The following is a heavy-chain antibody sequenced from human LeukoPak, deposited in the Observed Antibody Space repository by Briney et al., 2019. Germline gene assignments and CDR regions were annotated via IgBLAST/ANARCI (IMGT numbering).Heavy chain of an antibody. D-gene: IGHD6-19*01. J-gene: IGHJ5*02. CDR2: LYGRGST. CDR3: ARGSVAGFAL. V-gene: IGHV3-53*04. Sequence: GGSLRLSCAGPGFTARSTYMSWVRQAPGKGLEWVSCLYGRGSTYYSDSVKGRFTISRHISKNTLYLQMNSLRPEDTAVYHCARGSVAGFALWGQGTLVTVSS. CDR1: GFTARSTY.